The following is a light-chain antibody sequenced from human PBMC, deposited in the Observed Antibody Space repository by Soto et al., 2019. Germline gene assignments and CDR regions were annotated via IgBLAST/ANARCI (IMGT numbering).Light chain of an antibody. CDR1: QSLLHSNGYNY. Sequence: DIVMTQSPLSLPVTPGEPASISCRSSQSLLHSNGYNYLDWYLQKPGQSPQLLIYLDSNRASGVPDRFSGSGSGTDFTLKISRVEAEDVGVYYCMQALQTPPTFGHGTKVEIK. J-gene: IGKJ1*01. CDR2: LDS. V-gene: IGKV2-28*01. CDR3: MQALQTPPT.